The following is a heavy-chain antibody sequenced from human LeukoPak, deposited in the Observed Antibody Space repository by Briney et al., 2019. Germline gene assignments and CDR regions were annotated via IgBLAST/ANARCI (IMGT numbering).Heavy chain of an antibody. J-gene: IGHJ5*02. Sequence: SQSLSPTSALAAGSTSSGAYSWSWIRQPPGKGLEWIGNIFQRGSTYYNPSLKSRVTISVDRSKNQVSLKLSSVTAADTAVYYCARDRGGSSNNWFDPWGQGTLVTVSS. CDR3: ARDRGGSSNNWFDP. V-gene: IGHV4-30-2*01. CDR1: AGSTSSGAYS. CDR2: IFQRGST. D-gene: IGHD3-16*01.